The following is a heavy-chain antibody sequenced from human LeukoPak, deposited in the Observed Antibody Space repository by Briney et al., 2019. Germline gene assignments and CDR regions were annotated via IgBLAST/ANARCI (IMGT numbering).Heavy chain of an antibody. CDR1: GGSISSYY. CDR3: ARHGAYCRSTSCLNDFDC. CDR2: IDYSENP. J-gene: IGHJ4*02. D-gene: IGHD2-2*01. V-gene: IGHV4-59*08. Sequence: SETLSLTCTVSGGSISSYYWSWIRLPPGKGLEWIGYIDYSENPNYNPSLKSRVTISVDTSKNQFSLKLRSVTAADTAVYYCARHGAYCRSTSCLNDFDCWGQGTLVTVSS.